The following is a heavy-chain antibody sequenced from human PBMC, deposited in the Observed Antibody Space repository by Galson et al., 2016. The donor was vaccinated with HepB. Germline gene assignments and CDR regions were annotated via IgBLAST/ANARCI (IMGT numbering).Heavy chain of an antibody. Sequence: SLRLSCAASGFTFSGFCMHWVRQAPGKGLEWVAVISYDGNNQYYADSVKGRFTISRDNSKKTLDLQMSSLSPEDTAVYHCAKGAVCVYGPLIDYWGQGTPVTVSP. J-gene: IGHJ4*02. CDR2: ISYDGNNQ. CDR3: AKGAVCVYGPLIDY. V-gene: IGHV3-30*18. CDR1: GFTFSGFC. D-gene: IGHD2-8*01.